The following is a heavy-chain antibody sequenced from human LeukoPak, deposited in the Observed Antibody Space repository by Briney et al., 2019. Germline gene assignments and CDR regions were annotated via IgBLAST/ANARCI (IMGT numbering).Heavy chain of an antibody. V-gene: IGHV4-59*01. CDR3: ARVMDAYFDY. J-gene: IGHJ4*02. CDR2: IYYSGST. D-gene: IGHD2-8*01. Sequence: SETLSLTCTVSGGSISSYYWSWIRQPPGKGLEWIGYIYYSGSTNYNPSLTSRVTISVDTSKNQFSLKLSSVTAADTAVYYCARVMDAYFDYWGQGTLVTVSS. CDR1: GGSISSYY.